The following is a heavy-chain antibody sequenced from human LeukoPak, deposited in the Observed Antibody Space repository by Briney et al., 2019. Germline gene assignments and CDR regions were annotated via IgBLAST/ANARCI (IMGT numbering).Heavy chain of an antibody. J-gene: IGHJ4*02. D-gene: IGHD3-9*01. CDR2: ISYDGSNK. CDR1: GFTFSSYG. CDR3: AKPKVEYYDILTGYYPD. V-gene: IGHV3-30*18. Sequence: GGSLRLSCAASGFTFSSYGMHGVRQAPGKGLEWGAVISYDGSNKYYADSVKGRFTISRDNSKNTLYLQMNSLRAEDTAVYYCAKPKVEYYDILTGYYPDWGQGTLVTVSS.